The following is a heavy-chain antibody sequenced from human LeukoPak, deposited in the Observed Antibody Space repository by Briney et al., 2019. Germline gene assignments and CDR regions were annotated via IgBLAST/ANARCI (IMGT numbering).Heavy chain of an antibody. CDR2: MNPNSGKT. D-gene: IGHD3-9*01. V-gene: IGHV1-8*02. J-gene: IGHJ4*02. CDR1: GYTFTSYD. CDR3: TKGGGSYFD. Sequence: ASVKVSCKASGYTFTSYDINWVRQATGQRLEWMGWMNPNSGKTGYAQEFQGRVTMTRNTSISTAYMELSSLTSEDTAVYYCTKGGGSYFDWGQGTVVTVSS.